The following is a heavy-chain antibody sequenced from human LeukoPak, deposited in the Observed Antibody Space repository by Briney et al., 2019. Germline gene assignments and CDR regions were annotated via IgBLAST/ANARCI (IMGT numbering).Heavy chain of an antibody. D-gene: IGHD5-18*01. Sequence: MPGGSLRLSCAASGFTFSTSGMNWVRQAPGKGLEWVSSISSSSSFIYYADSVKGRFTISRDNAKKSLYLQMNSLRAEDTAVYYCASETKRGYSYGSPTDAFDIWGQGTMVTVSS. J-gene: IGHJ3*02. CDR1: GFTFSTSG. CDR3: ASETKRGYSYGSPTDAFDI. V-gene: IGHV3-21*01. CDR2: ISSSSSFI.